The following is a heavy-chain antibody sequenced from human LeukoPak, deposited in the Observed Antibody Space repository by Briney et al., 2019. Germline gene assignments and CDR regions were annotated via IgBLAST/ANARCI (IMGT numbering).Heavy chain of an antibody. J-gene: IGHJ6*03. CDR2: ISGSGGST. CDR1: GFTFSSYA. D-gene: IGHD7-27*01. V-gene: IGHV3-23*01. CDR3: ARGPKLGKYYYMDV. Sequence: PGGSLRLSCAASGFTFSSYAMSWVRQAPGKGLEWVSAISGSGGSTYYADSVKGRFTISRDNSKNTLYLQMNSLRAEDTAVYYCARGPKLGKYYYMDVWGKGTTVTVSS.